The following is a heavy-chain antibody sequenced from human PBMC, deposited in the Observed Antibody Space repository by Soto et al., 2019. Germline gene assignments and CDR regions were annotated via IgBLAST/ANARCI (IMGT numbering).Heavy chain of an antibody. Sequence: GGSLRLSCEASGFTFSGFDMHWVRQPTGKGLEWVSSIGTAGDTYYAVSVKGRFTISRDNAKNSLSLQMNSLRAGDMAVYFCAKSQEIGTHFFDSWGREPRSPSP. CDR3: AKSQEIGTHFFDS. V-gene: IGHV3-13*01. CDR2: IGTAGDT. D-gene: IGHD6-13*01. J-gene: IGHJ4*02. CDR1: GFTFSGFD.